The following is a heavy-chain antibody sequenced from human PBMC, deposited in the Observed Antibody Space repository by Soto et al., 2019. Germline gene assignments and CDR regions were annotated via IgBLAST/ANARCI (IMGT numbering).Heavy chain of an antibody. CDR3: ARDQVGYYDSSGYYYFDY. CDR1: GYTFTSYY. V-gene: IGHV1-46*01. Sequence: QVQLVQSGAGVKKPGASVKVSCKASGYTFTSYYMHWVRQAPGQGLEWMGIINPSGGSTSYAQKFQGRVTMTRDTSTSTVYMELSSLRSEDTAVYYCARDQVGYYDSSGYYYFDYWGQGTLVTVSS. J-gene: IGHJ4*02. D-gene: IGHD3-22*01. CDR2: INPSGGST.